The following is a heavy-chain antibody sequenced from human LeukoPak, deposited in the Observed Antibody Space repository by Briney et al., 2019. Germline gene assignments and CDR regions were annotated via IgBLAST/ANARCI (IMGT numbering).Heavy chain of an antibody. CDR2: IYSGGST. J-gene: IGHJ4*02. Sequence: GGSLRLSCAASGFTVSSNYMSWVRQAPGKGLEWASVIYSGGSTYYADSVKGRFTISRDNSKNTLYLQMNSLRAEDTAVYYCARDGYYDSSGYYPLRYWGQGTLVTVSS. D-gene: IGHD3-22*01. CDR3: ARDGYYDSSGYYPLRY. V-gene: IGHV3-53*01. CDR1: GFTVSSNY.